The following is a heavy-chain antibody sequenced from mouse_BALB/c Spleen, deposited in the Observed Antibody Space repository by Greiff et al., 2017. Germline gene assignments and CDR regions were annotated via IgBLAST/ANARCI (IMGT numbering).Heavy chain of an antibody. CDR1: GFTFSSYT. Sequence: EVQGVESGGGLVQPGGSLKLSCAASGFTFSSYTMSWVRQTPEKRLEWVAYISNGGGSTYYPDTVKGRFTISRDNAKNTLYLQMSSLKSEDTAMYYCARHSSFWFAYWGQGTLVTVSA. V-gene: IGHV5-12-2*01. CDR3: ARHSSFWFAY. CDR2: ISNGGGST. J-gene: IGHJ3*01.